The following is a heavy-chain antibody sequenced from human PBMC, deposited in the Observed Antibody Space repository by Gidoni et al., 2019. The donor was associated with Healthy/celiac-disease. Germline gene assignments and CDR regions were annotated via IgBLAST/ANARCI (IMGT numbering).Heavy chain of an antibody. Sequence: QVQLVQSGAEVKKPGSSVKVSCKASGGTFSSYAISWVRQAPGQGLEWMGGIIPIFGTANYAQKFQGRVTITADESTSTAYMELSSLRSEDTAVYYCARGGYCGGDCYGHLEAFDIWGQGTMVTVSS. CDR1: GGTFSSYA. V-gene: IGHV1-69*01. J-gene: IGHJ3*02. CDR3: ARGGYCGGDCYGHLEAFDI. CDR2: IIPIFGTA. D-gene: IGHD2-21*02.